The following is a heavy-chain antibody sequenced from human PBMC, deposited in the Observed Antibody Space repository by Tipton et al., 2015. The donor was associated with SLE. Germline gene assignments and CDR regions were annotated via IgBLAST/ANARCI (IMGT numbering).Heavy chain of an antibody. Sequence: TLSLTCTVSGGSISSSSYYWGWIRQPPGKGLEWIGSIYYSGNTYYNPSLKSRVTISIDTSKNQFSLKLTSVTAADTAVYYCAREDYYMDVGGKGTTVTVSS. J-gene: IGHJ6*03. V-gene: IGHV4-39*07. CDR2: IYYSGNT. CDR3: AREDYYMDV. CDR1: GGSISSSSYY.